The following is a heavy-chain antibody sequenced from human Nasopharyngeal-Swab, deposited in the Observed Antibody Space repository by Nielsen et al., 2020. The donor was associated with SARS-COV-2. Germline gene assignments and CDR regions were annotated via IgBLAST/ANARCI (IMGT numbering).Heavy chain of an antibody. CDR3: ARDLPDSVGATYYYMDV. V-gene: IGHV4-39*07. D-gene: IGHD1-26*01. CDR1: GGSISSSSYY. Sequence: SETLSLTCTVSGGSISSSSYYWGWIRQPPGKGLEWIGSIYYSGSTYYNPSLKSRVTISVDTSKNQFSLKLSSVTAADTAVYYCARDLPDSVGATYYYMDVWGKGTTVTVS. J-gene: IGHJ6*03. CDR2: IYYSGST.